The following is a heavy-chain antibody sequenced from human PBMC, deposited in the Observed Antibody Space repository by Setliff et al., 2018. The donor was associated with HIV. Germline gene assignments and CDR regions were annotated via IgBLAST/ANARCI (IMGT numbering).Heavy chain of an antibody. CDR3: ARHAPGSAYGDAYHFDH. Sequence: SETLSLTCAVYGGSFSGYYWSWIRQPPGKGLEWIGTIYHSGSTYYNPSLKSRVTISADTSKNQFSLKLTSVTAADTAVYYCARHAPGSAYGDAYHFDHWGQGTLVTVSS. V-gene: IGHV4-34*01. D-gene: IGHD4-17*01. CDR2: IYHSGST. CDR1: GGSFSGYY. J-gene: IGHJ4*02.